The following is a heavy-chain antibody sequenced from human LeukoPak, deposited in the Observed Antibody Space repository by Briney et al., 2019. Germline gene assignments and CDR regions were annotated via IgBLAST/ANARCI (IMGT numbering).Heavy chain of an antibody. CDR2: IKQDGSEI. J-gene: IGHJ4*02. Sequence: GGSLRLSCATSGFTFSDYWMHWVRQAPGRGLEWVANIKQDGSEIYYVDSVKGWFTITRDNAKNSLSLQMNSLRAEDTAVYYCVRAIAAAASYWGQGTLVTVSS. CDR1: GFTFSDYW. D-gene: IGHD6-13*01. CDR3: VRAIAAAASY. V-gene: IGHV3-7*01.